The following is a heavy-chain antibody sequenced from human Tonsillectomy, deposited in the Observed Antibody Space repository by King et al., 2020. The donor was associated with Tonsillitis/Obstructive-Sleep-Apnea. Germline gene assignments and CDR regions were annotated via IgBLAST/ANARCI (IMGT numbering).Heavy chain of an antibody. Sequence: VQLVESGGGVVQPGRSLRLSCAASGFTFNMYGMHWVRQAPGKGLERVAVTSYDGSNKYYTDSVKGRFTISRDNSKNTLYLQMNSLRTEDTAVYYCAKDEMQLCSSTSCYLIDYWGLGTLVTVSS. D-gene: IGHD2-2*01. CDR3: AKDEMQLCSSTSCYLIDY. V-gene: IGHV3-30*18. J-gene: IGHJ4*02. CDR1: GFTFNMYG. CDR2: TSYDGSNK.